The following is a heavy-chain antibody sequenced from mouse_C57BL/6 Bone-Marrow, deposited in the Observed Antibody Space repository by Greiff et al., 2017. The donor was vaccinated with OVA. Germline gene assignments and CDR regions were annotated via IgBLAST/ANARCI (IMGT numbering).Heavy chain of an antibody. CDR1: GYSITSGYY. Sequence: EVQVVESGPGLVKPSQSLSLTCSVTGYSITSGYYWNWIRQFPGNKLEWMGYISYDGSNNYNPSLKNRISITRDTSKNQFFLKLNSVTTEDTATYYCAGETGTGAMDYWGQGTSVTVSS. J-gene: IGHJ4*01. CDR3: AGETGTGAMDY. D-gene: IGHD4-1*01. V-gene: IGHV3-6*01. CDR2: ISYDGSN.